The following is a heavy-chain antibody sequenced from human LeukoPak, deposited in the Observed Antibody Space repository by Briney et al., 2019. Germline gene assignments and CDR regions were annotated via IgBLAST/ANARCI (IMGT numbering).Heavy chain of an antibody. CDR2: INQDGTLT. CDR3: ARGVEPLAANTLAY. CDR1: GFSFSNSW. D-gene: IGHD1-14*01. V-gene: IGHV3-7*03. Sequence: PGGSLRLSCAVSGFSFSNSWMSWVRQAPGKGLEWVANINQDGTLTYYVDSMRGRFTISRDNAKSSLYLQMNSLSPDDTAVYYCARGVEPLAANTLAYWGQGTLVTVSS. J-gene: IGHJ4*02.